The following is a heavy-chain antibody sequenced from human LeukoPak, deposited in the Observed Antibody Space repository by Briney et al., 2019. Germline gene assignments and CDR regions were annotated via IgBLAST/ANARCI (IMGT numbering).Heavy chain of an antibody. V-gene: IGHV4-38-2*02. Sequence: SETLSLTCTVSGYSISSGYYWGWIRQPPGKGLEWIGSIYHSGSTYYNPSLKSRVTISVDTSKNQLSLKLSSVTAADTAVYYCARGGSSYYYYYYYMDVWGKGTTVTVSS. J-gene: IGHJ6*03. CDR1: GYSISSGYY. CDR3: ARGGSSYYYYYYYMDV. D-gene: IGHD6-6*01. CDR2: IYHSGST.